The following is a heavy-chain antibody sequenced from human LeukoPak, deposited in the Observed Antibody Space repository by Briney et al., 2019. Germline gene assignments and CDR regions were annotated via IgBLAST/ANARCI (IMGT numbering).Heavy chain of an antibody. CDR3: ARQGGNAYQYYYMDV. J-gene: IGHJ6*03. CDR1: GYSFTSYW. Sequence: GESLKISCKGSGYSFTSYWIGWVRQMPGKGLGWMGIIYPGDSDTRYSPSFQGQVTISADKSISTAYLQWSSLKASDTAMYYCARQGGNAYQYYYMDVWGKGTTVTVSS. D-gene: IGHD4-23*01. CDR2: IYPGDSDT. V-gene: IGHV5-51*01.